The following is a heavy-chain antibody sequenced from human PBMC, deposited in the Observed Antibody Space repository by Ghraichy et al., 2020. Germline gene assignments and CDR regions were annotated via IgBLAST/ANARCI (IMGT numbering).Heavy chain of an antibody. Sequence: LSLTCAASGFTFSSYWMYWVRQAPGKGLVWVSLIKSDESGTRYADSVKGRFAISRDNAKNTLYLQVDSLRAEDTAVYYCARGGARGSMDVWGQGTTVTVSS. V-gene: IGHV3-74*01. CDR2: IKSDESGT. D-gene: IGHD1-26*01. J-gene: IGHJ6*02. CDR3: ARGGARGSMDV. CDR1: GFTFSSYW.